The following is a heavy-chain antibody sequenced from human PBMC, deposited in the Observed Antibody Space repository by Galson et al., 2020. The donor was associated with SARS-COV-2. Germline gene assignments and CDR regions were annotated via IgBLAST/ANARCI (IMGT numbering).Heavy chain of an antibody. Sequence: GGSLRLSCVASGFIFSSSGMHWVRQAPGKGLEWLGYIKYNGEDKFYGDSVKGRVSISRDNSKNTLFLEINRVRSEDTAMYYCAKGPWGARLDSWGQGSLVTVSS. CDR3: AKGPWGARLDS. D-gene: IGHD3-16*01. J-gene: IGHJ4*02. V-gene: IGHV3-30*02. CDR2: IKYNGEDK. CDR1: GFIFSSSG.